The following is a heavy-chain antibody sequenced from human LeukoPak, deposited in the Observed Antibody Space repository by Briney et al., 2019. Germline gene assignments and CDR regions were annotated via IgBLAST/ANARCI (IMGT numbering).Heavy chain of an antibody. CDR1: GFTFSTYW. CDR3: ARLADYDSSGYLSY. V-gene: IGHV3-74*01. J-gene: IGHJ4*02. D-gene: IGHD3-22*01. CDR2: INNGGSGT. Sequence: HPGGSRRLSCAASGFTFSTYWMHWVRQVPGKGLMWVSHINNGGSGTTYADSVKGRFTISRDNAKNTLYLQMNSLRADDTAVYYCARLADYDSSGYLSYWGQGTLVTVSS.